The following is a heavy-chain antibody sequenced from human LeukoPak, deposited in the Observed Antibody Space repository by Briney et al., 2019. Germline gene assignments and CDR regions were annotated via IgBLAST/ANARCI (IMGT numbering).Heavy chain of an antibody. J-gene: IGHJ3*02. V-gene: IGHV3-21*01. Sequence: GGSLRLSCAASGFTFSSYSMNWVRQAPGKGLEWVSSISSSSYIYYADSVKGRFTISRDNAKNSLYLQMNSLRAEDTAVYYCARSTVTTLAFDIWGQGTMVTVSS. CDR3: ARSTVTTLAFDI. CDR2: ISSSSYI. D-gene: IGHD4-17*01. CDR1: GFTFSSYS.